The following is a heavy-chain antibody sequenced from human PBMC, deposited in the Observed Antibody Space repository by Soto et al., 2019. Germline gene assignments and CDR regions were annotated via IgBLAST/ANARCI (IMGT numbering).Heavy chain of an antibody. CDR1: GFTFSSYG. Sequence: GGSLRLSCAASGFTFSSYGMHWVRQAPGKGLEWVAVIWYDGSNKYYADSVKGRFTISRDNSKNTLYLQMNSLRAEDTAVYYCARGRLAGYYYYGMDVWGQGTTVTVSS. CDR2: IWYDGSNK. CDR3: ARGRLAGYYYYGMDV. D-gene: IGHD6-25*01. V-gene: IGHV3-33*01. J-gene: IGHJ6*02.